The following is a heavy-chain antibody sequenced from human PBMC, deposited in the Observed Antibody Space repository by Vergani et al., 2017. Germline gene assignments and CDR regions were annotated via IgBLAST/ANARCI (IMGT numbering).Heavy chain of an antibody. Sequence: QVQLQQWGGGLLKPSETLSLTCVVNGGSFTSYHWTWIRQSPGEGLEWVGDIDHTGRPDYNPSLKSRLTMSVDKSRNQFSLTLNSVTATDTAIYFCVRVNTETNGQLYYYYYMDVWGQGTAVTVS. CDR2: IDHTGRP. J-gene: IGHJ6*03. V-gene: IGHV4-34*01. D-gene: IGHD4-11*01. CDR1: GGSFTSYH. CDR3: VRVNTETNGQLYYYYYMDV.